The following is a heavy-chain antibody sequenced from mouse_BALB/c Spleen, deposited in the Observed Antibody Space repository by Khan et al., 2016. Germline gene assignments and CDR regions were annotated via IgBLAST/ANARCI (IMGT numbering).Heavy chain of an antibody. CDR2: ISYSGYS. CDR1: GYSITSDYA. CDR3: AKGRRKAWFAY. J-gene: IGHJ3*01. Sequence: EVQLQASGPGLVKPSQSLSLTCTVTGYSITSDYAWNWIRQFPGNKLEWMGYISYSGYSSYNPSLKSRISITRDTSKNQFFLQLNSVTPDDTATYYCAKGRRKAWFAYWGQGTLVTVSA. V-gene: IGHV3-2*02.